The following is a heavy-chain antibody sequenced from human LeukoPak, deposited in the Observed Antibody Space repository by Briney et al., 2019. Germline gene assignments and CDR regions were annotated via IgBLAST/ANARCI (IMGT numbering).Heavy chain of an antibody. Sequence: GGSLRLSCEASGFTFSSHWMRWARQAPGKGLEWVVDIKRDGSEKNYMDSVKGRFSISRDNAKNSVYLQMNSLRDDDTAVYYCARDNRWSSDYWGQGSLVTVSS. CDR3: ARDNRWSSDY. CDR2: IKRDGSEK. J-gene: IGHJ4*02. CDR1: GFTFSSHW. V-gene: IGHV3-7*01. D-gene: IGHD6-13*01.